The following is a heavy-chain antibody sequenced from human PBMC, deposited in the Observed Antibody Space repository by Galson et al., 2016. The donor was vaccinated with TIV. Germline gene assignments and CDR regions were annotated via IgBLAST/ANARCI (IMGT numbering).Heavy chain of an antibody. Sequence: QSGAEVKKPGGSLRISCQGLEYSFTTYWITWVRQMPGKGLEWMGRIDPIDSDTNYSPSFEGHVIISADKSISTAYLQWSSLKASDTAMYYCARPVRGYWGGDGCDAFDIWGQGTMVTVSS. D-gene: IGHD2-21*02. J-gene: IGHJ3*02. CDR3: ARPVRGYWGGDGCDAFDI. V-gene: IGHV5-10-1*01. CDR2: IDPIDSDT. CDR1: EYSFTTYW.